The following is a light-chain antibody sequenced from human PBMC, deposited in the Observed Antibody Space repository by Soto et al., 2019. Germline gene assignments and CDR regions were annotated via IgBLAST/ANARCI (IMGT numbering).Light chain of an antibody. CDR1: SGHNSYA. CDR2: LNSDGSH. CDR3: QTWSTDIRV. V-gene: IGLV4-69*01. Sequence: QAVVTQPPSASASLGASVKLTCTLSSGHNSYAIAWHQQQPEKGPRYLMKLNSDGSHSKGDGIPDRFSGSSSGAEWYLTISSLQSEDEADYYCQTWSTDIRVFGGGTKVTVL. J-gene: IGLJ3*02.